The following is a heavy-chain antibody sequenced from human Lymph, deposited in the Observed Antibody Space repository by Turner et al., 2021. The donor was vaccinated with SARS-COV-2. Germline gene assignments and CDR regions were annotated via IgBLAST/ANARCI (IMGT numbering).Heavy chain of an antibody. J-gene: IGHJ4*02. CDR2: ISSSSSYI. CDR1: GFTFSTYS. V-gene: IGHV3-21*01. D-gene: IGHD4-17*01. Sequence: EVQLVESGGGLVKPGGSLSLSCAASGFTFSTYSMNWVRQAPGKGLEWISSISSSSSYIYYADSVKGRFTISRDDAKNSLYLQMNSLRAEDTAVYYCARDIPTTADYFDYWGQGTLVTVPS. CDR3: ARDIPTTADYFDY.